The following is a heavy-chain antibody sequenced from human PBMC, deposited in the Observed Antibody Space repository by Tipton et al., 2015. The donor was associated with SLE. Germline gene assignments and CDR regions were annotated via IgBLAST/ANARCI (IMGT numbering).Heavy chain of an antibody. CDR3: ARGLAIRDFWSGYLYYFDY. J-gene: IGHJ4*02. CDR2: IYYSGST. CDR1: GGSFSGYY. D-gene: IGHD3-3*01. V-gene: IGHV4-34*01. Sequence: TLSLTCAVYGGSFSGYYWSWIRQPPGKGLEWIGSIYYSGSTNYNPSLKSRVTISVDTSKNQFSLKLSSVTAADTAVYYCARGLAIRDFWSGYLYYFDYWGQGTLVTVSS.